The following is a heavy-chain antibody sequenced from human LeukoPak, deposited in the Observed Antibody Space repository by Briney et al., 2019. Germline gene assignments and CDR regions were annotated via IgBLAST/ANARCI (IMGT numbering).Heavy chain of an antibody. Sequence: GGSLRLSCAASGFTVSSNCVNWVRQAPGKGLKWVSVICSGGSTNYADSVKGRFTISRDNSKNTLYLQMNSLRAEDTAVYYCARVSPRPGGGGSHFDYWGQGTLVTVSS. CDR2: ICSGGST. J-gene: IGHJ4*02. CDR3: ARVSPRPGGGGSHFDY. D-gene: IGHD1-1*01. V-gene: IGHV3-66*01. CDR1: GFTVSSNC.